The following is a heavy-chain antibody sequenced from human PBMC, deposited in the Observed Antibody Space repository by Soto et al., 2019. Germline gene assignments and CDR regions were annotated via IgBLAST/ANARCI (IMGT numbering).Heavy chain of an antibody. CDR1: GFTLSRYA. D-gene: IGHD6-6*01. V-gene: IGHV3-23*01. J-gene: IGHJ4*02. CDR3: GNSSLSGQRYYMEY. CDR2: FRGDGTGA. Sequence: PGGSLRLSCAASGFTLSRYAMSWARQAPGKGLEWVSAFRGDGTGAHYADSVKGRFTISRDNSKNSLYLHRNSLRAEDTAVCYCGNSSLSGQRYYMEYWGQGARVSVCS.